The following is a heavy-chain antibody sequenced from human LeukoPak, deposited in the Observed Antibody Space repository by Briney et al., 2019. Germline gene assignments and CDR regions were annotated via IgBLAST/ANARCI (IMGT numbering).Heavy chain of an antibody. CDR3: AREEI. J-gene: IGHJ3*02. Sequence: GGSLRLSCAASGFTFSSYGMHWVRQAPGKGLEWVANIKRDGSEKYYVDSVKGRFTISRDNSKNSLHLQMNSLRAEDTAVYYCAREEIWGQGTMVSVSS. V-gene: IGHV3-7*05. CDR2: IKRDGSEK. CDR1: GFTFSSYG.